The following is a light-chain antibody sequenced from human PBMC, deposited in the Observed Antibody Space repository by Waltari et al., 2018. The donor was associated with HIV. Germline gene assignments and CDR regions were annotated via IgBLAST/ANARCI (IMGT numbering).Light chain of an antibody. CDR2: QDN. CDR1: KLGNKY. V-gene: IGLV3-1*01. Sequence: SSELIQPPSMSVSPGQTASIPCSGDKLGNKYASWYQQKPGQSPVLCMYQDNKRLSDTAERLVGSMSGDTATLIISGTQALDEADYYCQAWDTSGVVFGGGTKLTVL. CDR3: QAWDTSGVV. J-gene: IGLJ2*01.